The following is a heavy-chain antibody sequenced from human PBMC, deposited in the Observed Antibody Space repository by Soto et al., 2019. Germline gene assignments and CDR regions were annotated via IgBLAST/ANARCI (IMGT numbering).Heavy chain of an antibody. J-gene: IGHJ6*04. CDR1: GYICTIYG. D-gene: IGHD3-3*02. CDR2: IYPGDSDT. V-gene: IGHV5-51*01. CDR3: PTFYGRHDSHPVFNI. Sequence: PGESLKISCRGSGYICTIYGSGWVRQMPGKGLEWMGIIYPGDSDTKYSPSFQGQVTISADKSISTAYLQWSSLKASDTAMYYCPTFYGRHDSHPVFNIWRNGTTVPVSS.